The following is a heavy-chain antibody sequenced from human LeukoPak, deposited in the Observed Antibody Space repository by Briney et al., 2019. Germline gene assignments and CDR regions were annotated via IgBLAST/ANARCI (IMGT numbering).Heavy chain of an antibody. CDR2: ISGGGGST. CDR1: GFTFSAYD. CDR3: AKGEGFDP. J-gene: IGHJ5*02. Sequence: GRSLRLSCAASGFTFSAYDMSWVRQAPGKGLDWVSAISGGGGSTYYADSVKGRFIISKDNSKNTLYLQMNSLRAEDTAVYYCAKGEGFDPWGQGTLVTVST. V-gene: IGHV3-23*01.